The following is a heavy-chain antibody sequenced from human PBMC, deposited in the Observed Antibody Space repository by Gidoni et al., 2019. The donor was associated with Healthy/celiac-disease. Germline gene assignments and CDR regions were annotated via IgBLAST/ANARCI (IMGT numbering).Heavy chain of an antibody. V-gene: IGHV4-61*02. J-gene: IGHJ4*02. CDR3: ARAVRAYYDSSGYPDY. D-gene: IGHD3-22*01. CDR2: IYTSGST. CDR1: GGSISSGSYY. Sequence: QVQLQESGPGLVKPSQTLSLTCTVSGGSISSGSYYWSWIRQPAGKGLEWIGRIYTSGSTNYNPSLKSRVTISVDTSKNQFSLKLSSVTAADTAVYYCARAVRAYYDSSGYPDYWGQGTLVTVSS.